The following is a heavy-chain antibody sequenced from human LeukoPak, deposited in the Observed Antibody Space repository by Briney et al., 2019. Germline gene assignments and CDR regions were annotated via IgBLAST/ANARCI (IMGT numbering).Heavy chain of an antibody. D-gene: IGHD6-13*01. CDR3: ASSISSSSDY. CDR1: GFTFSSYS. Sequence: GGSLRLSCAASGFTFSSYSMNWVRQAPGKGLEWVSSISSSSSYIYHADSVKGRFTISRDNAKNSLYLQMNSLRAADTAVYYCASSISSSSDYWGQGTLVTVSS. J-gene: IGHJ4*02. CDR2: ISSSSSYI. V-gene: IGHV3-21*01.